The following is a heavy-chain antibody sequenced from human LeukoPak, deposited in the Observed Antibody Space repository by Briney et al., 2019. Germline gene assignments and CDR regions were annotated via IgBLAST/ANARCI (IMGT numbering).Heavy chain of an antibody. CDR2: IYTSGST. Sequence: SETLSLTCTVSGASISSYYWSWIRQPPGKGLEWVGYIYTSGSTNYNPSLKSRVTISVDTSKNQFSLKLSSVTAADTAVYYWARHKGMGYSYMDVWGKGTTVTVSS. V-gene: IGHV4-4*09. CDR3: ARHKGMGYSYMDV. CDR1: GASISSYY. D-gene: IGHD5-18*01. J-gene: IGHJ6*03.